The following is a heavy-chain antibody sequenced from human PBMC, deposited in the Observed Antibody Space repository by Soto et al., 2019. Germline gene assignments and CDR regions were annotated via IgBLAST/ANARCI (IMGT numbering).Heavy chain of an antibody. D-gene: IGHD2-2*01. CDR2: IIPIFGTA. V-gene: IGHV1-69*13. CDR3: ARAREALGYCSSTSCYGRDYYYYGMDV. J-gene: IGHJ6*02. CDR1: GGTFSSYA. Sequence: SVKVSCKASGGTFSSYAISWVRQAPGQGLEWMGGIIPIFGTANYAQKFQGRVTITADESTSTAYMELSSLRSEDTAVYYCARAREALGYCSSTSCYGRDYYYYGMDVWGQGTTVTVSS.